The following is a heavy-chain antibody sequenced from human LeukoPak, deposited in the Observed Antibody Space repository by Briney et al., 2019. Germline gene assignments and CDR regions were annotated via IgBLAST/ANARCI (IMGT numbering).Heavy chain of an antibody. Sequence: GASVKISCKGSGYSFTNYWIGWVRQMPGKGLEWVGIIYPGDSDTRYSPSFQGQVTVSADKSISTAYLQWSSLKASDTAMYYCVRQDTAMVLDAFDIWGQGTMVTVSS. D-gene: IGHD5-18*01. CDR3: VRQDTAMVLDAFDI. V-gene: IGHV5-51*01. CDR1: GYSFTNYW. CDR2: IYPGDSDT. J-gene: IGHJ3*02.